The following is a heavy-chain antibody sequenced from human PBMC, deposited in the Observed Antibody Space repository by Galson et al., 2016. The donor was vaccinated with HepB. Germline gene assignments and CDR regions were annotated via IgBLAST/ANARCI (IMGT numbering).Heavy chain of an antibody. CDR3: ARHRVAQDAFVI. Sequence: SETLSLTCTVSGGSIRSSTYYWGWIRQPPGKGLGWIGSIYYSGSTYDNPSLQSRVTLSVDTSKTQFSLKLSSVTAADTALYYCARHRVAQDAFVIWGQGTMVTVSS. CDR2: IYYSGST. CDR1: GGSIRSSTYY. V-gene: IGHV4-39*01. J-gene: IGHJ3*02.